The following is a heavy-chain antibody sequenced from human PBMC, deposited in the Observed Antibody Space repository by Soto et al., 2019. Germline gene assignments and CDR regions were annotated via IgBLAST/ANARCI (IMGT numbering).Heavy chain of an antibody. CDR1: GYSFTSYW. Sequence: EVQLVQSGAEVKKPGESLRISCKGSGYSFTSYWISWVRQMPGKGLEWMGRIDPSDSYTNYSPSFQGHVTISADKSISTAYLQWSSLKASDTAMYYCARIIAASPHVTVWFDPWGQGTLVTVSS. CDR2: IDPSDSYT. D-gene: IGHD6-6*01. J-gene: IGHJ5*02. V-gene: IGHV5-10-1*03. CDR3: ARIIAASPHVTVWFDP.